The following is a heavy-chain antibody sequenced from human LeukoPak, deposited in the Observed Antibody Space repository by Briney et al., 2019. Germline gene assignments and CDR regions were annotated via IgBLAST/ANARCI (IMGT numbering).Heavy chain of an antibody. CDR3: ARHSTGTYDAFDI. CDR2: IYYSGST. V-gene: IGHV4-39*01. D-gene: IGHD1-14*01. CDR1: GGSISSSSYY. J-gene: IGHJ3*02. Sequence: SETLSLTCTVSGGSISSSSYYWGWIRQPPGKRLEWIGSIYYSGSTYYNPSLKSRVTISVDTSKNQFSLKLSSVTAADTAVYYCARHSTGTYDAFDIWGQGTMVTVSS.